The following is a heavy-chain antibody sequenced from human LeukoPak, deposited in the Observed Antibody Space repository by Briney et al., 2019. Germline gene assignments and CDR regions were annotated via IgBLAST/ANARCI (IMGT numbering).Heavy chain of an antibody. CDR1: GFSFSSCS. J-gene: IGHJ6*03. CDR2: ISSSSHYI. V-gene: IGHV3-21*01. Sequence: GGSLRLSCAASGFSFSSCSMNWVRQAPGKGLEWVSSISSSSHYIYYADSVKGRFTISRDNAKNSLYLQMNSLRAEDTAVYYCARGATVVTPYYYYYYYMDVWGKGTTVTVSS. D-gene: IGHD4-23*01. CDR3: ARGATVVTPYYYYYYYMDV.